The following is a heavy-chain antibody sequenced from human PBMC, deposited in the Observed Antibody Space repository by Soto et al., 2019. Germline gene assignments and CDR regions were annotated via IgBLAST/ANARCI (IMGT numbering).Heavy chain of an antibody. CDR3: ARTVGQQLGPFDY. V-gene: IGHV4-31*03. CDR1: GGSISSGGYY. J-gene: IGHJ4*02. D-gene: IGHD6-13*01. CDR2: IYYSGST. Sequence: SETLSLTCTVSGGSISSGGYYCSWIRQHPGKGLEWIGYIYYSGSTYYNPSLKSRVTISVDTSKNQFSLKLSSVTAADTAVYYCARTVGQQLGPFDYWGQGTLDTVSS.